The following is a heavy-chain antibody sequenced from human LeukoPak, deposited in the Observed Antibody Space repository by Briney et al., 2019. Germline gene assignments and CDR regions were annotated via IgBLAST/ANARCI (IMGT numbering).Heavy chain of an antibody. V-gene: IGHV3-48*04. Sequence: GGSLRLSCAASGFIFSDYSMNWVRQAPGKGLEWISNIRGSRSGLGSGMYYADSERGRFTISRDDAKNSLYLQMSSLRAEDTAFYYCARDNNWGFDYWGQGALVTVSS. CDR3: ARDNNWGFDY. CDR2: IRGSRSGLGSGM. J-gene: IGHJ4*02. D-gene: IGHD7-27*01. CDR1: GFIFSDYS.